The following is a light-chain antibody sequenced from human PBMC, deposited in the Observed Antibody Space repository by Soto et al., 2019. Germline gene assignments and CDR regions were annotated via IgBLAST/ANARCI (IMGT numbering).Light chain of an antibody. CDR2: DAS. CDR3: QQDNSQYT. V-gene: IGKV1-5*01. Sequence: DIQMTQSPSTLSASVGDRVTITCRASQSISSWLAWYQQKPGKAPKLLIYDASSLESGVPSRFSGSGSGTEFTLPISSLQPDDFATYYCQQDNSQYTFGQGTKLEIK. J-gene: IGKJ2*01. CDR1: QSISSW.